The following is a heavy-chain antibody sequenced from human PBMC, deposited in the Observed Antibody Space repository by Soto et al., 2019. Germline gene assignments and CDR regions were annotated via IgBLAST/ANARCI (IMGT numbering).Heavy chain of an antibody. J-gene: IGHJ2*01. V-gene: IGHV1-69*02. Sequence: QVQLVQSGADVKKPGSSVKVSCKASGGTFSSLTIIWVRQAPGQGLEFMGRIIPILGKPNYAQQFQGRVTITAARSTSTAYMELSSLRSEDTAVYYCATTWNRGYSGYDFRRHWYFELWGRGTLVTVSS. CDR1: GGTFSSLT. CDR2: IIPILGKP. CDR3: ATTWNRGYSGYDFRRHWYFEL. D-gene: IGHD5-12*01.